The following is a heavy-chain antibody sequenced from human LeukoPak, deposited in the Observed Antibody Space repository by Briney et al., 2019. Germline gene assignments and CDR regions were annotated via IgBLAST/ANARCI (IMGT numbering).Heavy chain of an antibody. V-gene: IGHV1-2*02. D-gene: IGHD2-2*01. CDR3: ARAIIVVVPAAMGY. J-gene: IGHJ4*02. CDR1: GYTFTGYH. CDR2: INPNSGGT. Sequence: ASVKVSCKASGYTFTGYHVHWVRQAPGQGLEWMGWINPNSGGTNYAQKFQGRVTMTRDTSISTAYMELSRLRSDDTAAYYCARAIIVVVPAAMGYWGQGTLVTVSS.